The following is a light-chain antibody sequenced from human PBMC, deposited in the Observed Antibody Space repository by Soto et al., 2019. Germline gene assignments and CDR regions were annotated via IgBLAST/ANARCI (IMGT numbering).Light chain of an antibody. V-gene: IGKV3-20*01. J-gene: IGKJ3*01. CDR1: QSVSSSY. CDR2: GAS. Sequence: ESVLKQSPGTLSMSPGERATLSCRASQSVSSSYSAWYQQKPGQAPRLLIYGASSRATGIPDRFSGSGSGTDFTLTIRRLAPEDFAVYYCQQYGSSPFTFGPGTKVYIK. CDR3: QQYGSSPFT.